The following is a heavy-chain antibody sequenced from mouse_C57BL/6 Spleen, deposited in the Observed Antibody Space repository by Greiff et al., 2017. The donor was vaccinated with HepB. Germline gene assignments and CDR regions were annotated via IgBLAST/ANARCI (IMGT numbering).Heavy chain of an antibody. D-gene: IGHD2-1*01. Sequence: VQLQQPGAELVKPGASVKLSCKASGYTFTSYWMQWVKQRPGQGLEWIGEIDPSDSYTNYNQKFKGKATLTVDTSSSTAYMQLSSLTSEDSAVYYCAVYYGNYGAYWGQGTLVTVSA. J-gene: IGHJ3*01. V-gene: IGHV1-50*01. CDR2: IDPSDSYT. CDR1: GYTFTSYW. CDR3: AVYYGNYGAY.